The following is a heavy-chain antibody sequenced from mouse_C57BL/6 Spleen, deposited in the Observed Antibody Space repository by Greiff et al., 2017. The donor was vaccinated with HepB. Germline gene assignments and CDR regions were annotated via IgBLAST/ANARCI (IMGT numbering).Heavy chain of an antibody. V-gene: IGHV1-5*01. D-gene: IGHD2-2*01. J-gene: IGHJ3*01. Sequence: VQLQQSGTVLARPGASVKMSCKTSGYTFTSYWMHWVKQRPGQGLEWIGAIYPGNSDTSYNQKFKGKAKLTAVTSASTAYMELSSLTNEDSAVYYSTRGGDYYGYAWFAYWGQGTLVTVSA. CDR2: IYPGNSDT. CDR3: TRGGDYYGYAWFAY. CDR1: GYTFTSYW.